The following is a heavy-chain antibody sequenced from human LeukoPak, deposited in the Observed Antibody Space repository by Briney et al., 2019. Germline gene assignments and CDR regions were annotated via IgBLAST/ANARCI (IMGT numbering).Heavy chain of an antibody. D-gene: IGHD2-2*01. CDR3: ARGYCSSTSCYDYFDY. CDR2: INPNSGGT. CDR1: GYTFTGYY. Sequence: ASVKVSCKASGYTFTGYYMHWVRQAPGQGLEWMGWINPNSGGTNYAQKFQGRVTMTRDTSISTAYMELSRLRSDDTAVYYCARGYCSSTSCYDYFDYWGQGTLVTVSS. V-gene: IGHV1-2*02. J-gene: IGHJ4*02.